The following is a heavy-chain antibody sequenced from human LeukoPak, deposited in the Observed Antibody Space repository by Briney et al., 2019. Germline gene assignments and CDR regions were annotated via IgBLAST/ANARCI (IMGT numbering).Heavy chain of an antibody. J-gene: IGHJ4*02. CDR1: GGSISSNNYY. V-gene: IGHV4-39*01. D-gene: IGHD5-18*01. CDR2: IYYSGSA. CDR3: ARHRGGSAMVDY. Sequence: SETLSLTCTVSGGSISSNNYYWTWIRPPPGKGLEWIGNIYYSGSAYYLPSLRSRVTISVDTSKNQFSLKLSSVTAADTAVYYCARHRGGSAMVDYWGQGTLVTVSS.